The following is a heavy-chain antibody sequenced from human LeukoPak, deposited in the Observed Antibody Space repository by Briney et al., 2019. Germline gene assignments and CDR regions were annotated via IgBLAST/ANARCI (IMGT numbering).Heavy chain of an antibody. CDR3: ARLSVPDAEGAFDI. Sequence: SETLSLTCTVSGGSMSRYYWSWIRQPAGKGLEWIGRIYTSGSSTYNPSLKSRVTMSIDTSKNQFSLRLSSVTAADTAVYYCARLSVPDAEGAFDIWGQGTLVTVSS. CDR1: GGSMSRYY. J-gene: IGHJ3*02. D-gene: IGHD2-2*01. V-gene: IGHV4-4*07. CDR2: IYTSGSS.